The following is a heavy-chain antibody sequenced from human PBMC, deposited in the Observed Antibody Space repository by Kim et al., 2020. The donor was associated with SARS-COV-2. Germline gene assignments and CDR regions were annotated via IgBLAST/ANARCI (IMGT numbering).Heavy chain of an antibody. CDR2: INAANGNA. CDR3: TKADCGDCPMFDP. D-gene: IGHD2-21*02. Sequence: ASVKVSCKASGYTVTSYALHWVRQAPGQGLEWMGWINAANGNAKYSHKFWGRVSLTTDTSASTVYMELSSLRSEDTGIYYCTKADCGDCPMFDPWGQGTRVTVSS. V-gene: IGHV1-3*01. J-gene: IGHJ5*02. CDR1: GYTVTSYA.